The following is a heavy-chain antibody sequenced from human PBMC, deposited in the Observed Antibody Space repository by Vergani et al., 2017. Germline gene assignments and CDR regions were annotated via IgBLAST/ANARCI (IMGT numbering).Heavy chain of an antibody. Sequence: VQLVQSGAEVKKPGASVKVSCKASGYTFTSYDINWVRQATGQGLEWMGIINPSGGSTTYAQQFQGRLTMTRDTSTSTVYMDLSNLRSEDTAVYYCARPHGDILPPDPRRLDYWGQGTLVTVSS. CDR1: GYTFTSYD. CDR2: INPSGGST. J-gene: IGHJ4*02. CDR3: ARPHGDILPPDPRRLDY. V-gene: IGHV1-46*03.